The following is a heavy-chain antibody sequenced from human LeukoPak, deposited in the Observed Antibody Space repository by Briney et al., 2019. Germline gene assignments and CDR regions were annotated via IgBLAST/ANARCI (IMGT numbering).Heavy chain of an antibody. CDR2: IYHSGST. CDR1: GGSISSGGYY. CDR3: ARVLRSSGWAFDY. V-gene: IGHV4-30-2*01. D-gene: IGHD6-19*01. Sequence: SETLSLTCTVSGGSISSGGYYWSWIRQPPGKGLEWIGYIYHSGSTYYNPSLKSRVTISVDRSKNQFSLKLSSVTAADTAVYYCARVLRSSGWAFDYWGQGTLVTASS. J-gene: IGHJ4*02.